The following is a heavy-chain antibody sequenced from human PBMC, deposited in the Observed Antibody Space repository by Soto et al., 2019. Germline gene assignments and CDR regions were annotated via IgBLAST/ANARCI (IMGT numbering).Heavy chain of an antibody. Sequence: QVQLQESGPGLVRPSETLSLTCTVSGASIRSYYWSWIRQPPGKGLEWSGFIHHSGSTNYNPSHKSRLTMSGDTTKNHSSLKLGSVAAADLAVYYWTVGYSSSWSTHFDYWGQGTLVTVSS. CDR1: GASIRSYY. V-gene: IGHV4-59*01. CDR3: TVGYSSSWSTHFDY. D-gene: IGHD6-13*01. CDR2: IHHSGST. J-gene: IGHJ4*02.